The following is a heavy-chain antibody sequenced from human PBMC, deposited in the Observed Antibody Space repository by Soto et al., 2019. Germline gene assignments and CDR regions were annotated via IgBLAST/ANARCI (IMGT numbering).Heavy chain of an antibody. Sequence: QVQLVQSGTEVKKPGSSVTVSCKASGGPYSKYSISWVRQAPGQGLEWMGRIIPIFDRTNYAQKFQGRVTITADKSTSTVYMDRSSLRSEDTAVYYCARSLLGDYYDSDGLDNWGQGTLVTVSS. J-gene: IGHJ4*02. CDR3: ARSLLGDYYDSDGLDN. V-gene: IGHV1-69*02. CDR1: GGPYSKYS. CDR2: IIPIFDRT. D-gene: IGHD3-22*01.